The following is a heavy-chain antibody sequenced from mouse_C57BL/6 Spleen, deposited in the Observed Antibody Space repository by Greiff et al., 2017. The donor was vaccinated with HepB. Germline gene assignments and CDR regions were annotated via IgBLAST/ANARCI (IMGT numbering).Heavy chain of an antibody. CDR1: GFTFSSYA. CDR2: ISSGGDYI. V-gene: IGHV5-9-1*02. J-gene: IGHJ3*01. D-gene: IGHD1-1*01. Sequence: EVKLMESGEGLVKPGGSLKLSCAASGFTFSSYAMSWVRQTPEKRLEWVAYISSGGDYIYYADTVKGRFTISRDNARNTLYLQMSSLKSEDTAMYYCTRGNYYGSNYVTWFAYWGQGTLVTVSA. CDR3: TRGNYYGSNYVTWFAY.